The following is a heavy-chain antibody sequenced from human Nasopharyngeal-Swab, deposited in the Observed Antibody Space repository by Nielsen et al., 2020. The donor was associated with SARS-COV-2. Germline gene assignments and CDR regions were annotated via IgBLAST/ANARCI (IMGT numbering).Heavy chain of an antibody. D-gene: IGHD3-3*01. Sequence: GGSLRLSCTASGFTFGDYAMSWVRQAPGKGLEWVGFIRSKAYGGTTEYAASVEGRFTISRDDSKSIAYLQMNSLKTEDTAVYYCTRPDFWSGYYLDYWGQGTLVTVSS. CDR3: TRPDFWSGYYLDY. V-gene: IGHV3-49*04. CDR1: GFTFGDYA. J-gene: IGHJ4*02. CDR2: IRSKAYGGTT.